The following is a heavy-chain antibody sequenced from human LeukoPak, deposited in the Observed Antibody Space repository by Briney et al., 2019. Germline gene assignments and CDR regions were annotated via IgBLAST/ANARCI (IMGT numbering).Heavy chain of an antibody. J-gene: IGHJ5*02. Sequence: SETLSLTCTVSGGSISSYYWSWIRQPPGKGLEWIGYIYYSGSTNYNPSLKSRVTISVDTSKNQFSLKLSSVTAADTAVYYCARDRAGVAATPGFWFDPWAREPWSPSPQ. D-gene: IGHD2-15*01. V-gene: IGHV4-59*01. CDR1: GGSISSYY. CDR2: IYYSGST. CDR3: ARDRAGVAATPGFWFDP.